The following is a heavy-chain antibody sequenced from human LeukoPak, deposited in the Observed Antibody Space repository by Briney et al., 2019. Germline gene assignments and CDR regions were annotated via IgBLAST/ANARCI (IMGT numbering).Heavy chain of an antibody. CDR3: ATDRKLRFLEWSLDFDY. J-gene: IGHJ4*02. Sequence: ASVKVSCKVSGYTLTELSMHWVRQAPGKGLEWMGGFDPEDGETIYAQKFQGRVTKTGDTSTDTAYMELSSLRSEDTAVYYCATDRKLRFLEWSLDFDYWGQGTLVTVSS. CDR1: GYTLTELS. D-gene: IGHD3-3*01. V-gene: IGHV1-24*01. CDR2: FDPEDGET.